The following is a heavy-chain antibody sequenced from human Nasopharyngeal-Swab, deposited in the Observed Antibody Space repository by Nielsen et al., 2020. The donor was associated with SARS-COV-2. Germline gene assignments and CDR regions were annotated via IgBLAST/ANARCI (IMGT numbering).Heavy chain of an antibody. Sequence: WIRQPPGKGLEWVSVIYSGGSSTYYADSVKGRFTISRDNSKNTLYLQMNSLRAEDTAVYYCAKGGDYGVGWVDYWGQGTLVTVSS. V-gene: IGHV3-23*03. J-gene: IGHJ4*02. D-gene: IGHD4-17*01. CDR2: IYSGGSST. CDR3: AKGGDYGVGWVDY.